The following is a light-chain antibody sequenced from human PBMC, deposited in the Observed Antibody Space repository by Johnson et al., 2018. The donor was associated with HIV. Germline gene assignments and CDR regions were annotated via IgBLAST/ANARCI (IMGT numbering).Light chain of an antibody. CDR3: GTWDSSLSVYV. CDR2: DNN. J-gene: IGLJ1*01. V-gene: IGLV1-51*01. CDR1: SSNIGNNY. Sequence: QSVLTQPPSVSAAPGQKVTISCSGSSSNIGNNYVSWYQQVPGTAPKLLIYDNNRRPSGIPDRFSGSKSGTSATLGITGLKTGDEADYYCGTWDSSLSVYVFGTGTEVTV.